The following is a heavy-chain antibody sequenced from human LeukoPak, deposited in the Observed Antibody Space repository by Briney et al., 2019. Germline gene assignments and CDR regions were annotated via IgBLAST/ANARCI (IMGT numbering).Heavy chain of an antibody. V-gene: IGHV1-46*01. CDR3: AREQREGLSGSLGCLFASYYTYYYMDV. D-gene: IGHD1-26*01. CDR1: GYTFTMYY. Sequence: GASVTVSCKASGYTFTMYYIHWVRQAPGQGLEWMGMINPSGGATTYAQSFQGRVTMTRDMSTTTVYMDLRSLRSEDTAVYFCAREQREGLSGSLGCLFASYYTYYYMDVWGRGTTVTVSS. J-gene: IGHJ6*03. CDR2: INPSGGAT.